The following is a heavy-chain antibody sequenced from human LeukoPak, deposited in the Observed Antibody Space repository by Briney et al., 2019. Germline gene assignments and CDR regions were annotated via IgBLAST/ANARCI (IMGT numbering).Heavy chain of an antibody. Sequence: SETLSLTCAASGYSISSDYYWGWIRQPPGRGLEWIASIYRSGRTYYNPSLRSRVTISLDTSKNQFSLKVNSVTAADTAVYFCARDRGGGSSPIDYWGQETLVTVSS. CDR1: GYSISSDYY. CDR3: ARDRGGGSSPIDY. J-gene: IGHJ4*02. V-gene: IGHV4-38-2*02. D-gene: IGHD6-6*01. CDR2: IYRSGRT.